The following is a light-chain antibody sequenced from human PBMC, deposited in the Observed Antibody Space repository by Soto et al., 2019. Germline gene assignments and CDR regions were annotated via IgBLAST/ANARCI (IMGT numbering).Light chain of an antibody. CDR2: GAS. J-gene: IGKJ2*01. CDR3: QQYGSSFT. CDR1: QSVSGNY. Sequence: EIVLTQSPGTLSLSPGERATLSFRASQSVSGNYLAWYQQTPGQAPRLLFYGASSRATDIPDSFSASGSGTYFTIKISRLEPEDVAVYYCQQYGSSFTFGQGTKLEIK. V-gene: IGKV3-20*01.